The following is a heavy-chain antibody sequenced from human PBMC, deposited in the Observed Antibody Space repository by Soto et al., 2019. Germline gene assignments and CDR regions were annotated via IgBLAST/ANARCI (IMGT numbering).Heavy chain of an antibody. J-gene: IGHJ6*02. V-gene: IGHV1-18*04. CDR1: GYTCTSYG. CDR2: ISAYNGNT. D-gene: IGHD3-9*01. CDR3: AREQAGLRYFDWLLTVDYYYYGMDV. Sequence: ASVKVSCKASGYTCTSYGISWVRQAPGQGLEWMGWISAYNGNTNYAQKLQGRVTMTTDTSTSTAYMELRSLRSDDTAVYYCAREQAGLRYFDWLLTVDYYYYGMDVWGQGTTVTVSS.